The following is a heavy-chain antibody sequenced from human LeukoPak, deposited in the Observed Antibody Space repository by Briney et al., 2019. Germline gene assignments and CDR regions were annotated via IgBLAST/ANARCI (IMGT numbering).Heavy chain of an antibody. CDR2: ISYDGSNK. D-gene: IGHD3-10*01. J-gene: IGHJ4*02. Sequence: GRSLRLPCAASGFTFSSYGMHWVRQAPGKGLEWVAVISYDGSNKYYADSVKGRFTISRDNSKNTLYLQMNGLRAEDTAVYYCAKDLGSYYSEYYFDYWGQGTLVTVSS. CDR3: AKDLGSYYSEYYFDY. V-gene: IGHV3-30*18. CDR1: GFTFSSYG.